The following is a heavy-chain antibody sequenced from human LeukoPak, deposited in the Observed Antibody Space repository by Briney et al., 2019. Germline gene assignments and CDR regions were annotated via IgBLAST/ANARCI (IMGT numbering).Heavy chain of an antibody. CDR2: IYYSGST. CDR3: ARRSLVRGVKYPGYDY. D-gene: IGHD3-10*01. V-gene: IGHV4-39*07. Sequence: SETLSLTCTVSGGSISSSSYYWGWIRQPPGKGLEWIGSIYYSGSTYYNPSLKSRVTISVDKSKNQFSLKLSSVTAADTAVYYCARRSLVRGVKYPGYDYWGQGTLVTVSS. CDR1: GGSISSSSYY. J-gene: IGHJ4*02.